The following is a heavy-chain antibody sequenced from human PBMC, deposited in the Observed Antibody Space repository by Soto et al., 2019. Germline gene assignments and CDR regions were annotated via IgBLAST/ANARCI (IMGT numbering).Heavy chain of an antibody. Sequence: TSETLSLTCAVSGYSISSGYYWGWIRQPPGKGLEWIGGIYHSGSTYYNPSLKSRVTISVDTSKNQFSLKLSSVTAADTAVYYCARDFRASSSGWYTHGAFDIWGQGTMVTVSS. V-gene: IGHV4-38-2*02. CDR2: IYHSGST. D-gene: IGHD6-19*01. CDR1: GYSISSGYY. J-gene: IGHJ3*02. CDR3: ARDFRASSSGWYTHGAFDI.